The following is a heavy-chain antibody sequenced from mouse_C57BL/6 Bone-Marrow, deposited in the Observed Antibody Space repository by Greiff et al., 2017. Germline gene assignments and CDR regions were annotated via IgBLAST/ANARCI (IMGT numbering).Heavy chain of an antibody. CDR3: ARHYDPVGWYFDV. CDR1: GFNIKNTY. CDR2: IDPANGTT. V-gene: IGHV14-3*01. J-gene: IGHJ1*03. D-gene: IGHD2-4*01. Sequence: EVQLQQSVAELVRPGASVKLSCTASGFNIKNTYMHWVKQRPEQGLEWIGRIDPANGTTKYAPKFRGKATITADTSSNTAYLQLSSLTSEDTAIYYCARHYDPVGWYFDVWGTGTTVTVSS.